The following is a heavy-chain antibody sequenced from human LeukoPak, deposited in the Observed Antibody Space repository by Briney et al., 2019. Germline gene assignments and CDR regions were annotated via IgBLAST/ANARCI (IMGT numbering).Heavy chain of an antibody. CDR3: ATYYYDSSGYYEDY. V-gene: IGHV1-69*13. CDR2: IIPIFGTA. J-gene: IGHJ4*02. CDR1: GGTFSSYA. D-gene: IGHD3-22*01. Sequence: SVKVSCKASGGTFSSYAISWVRQAPGQGLEWMGGIIPIFGTANYAQKFQGRVTITADESTSTAYMELSSLRSEDTVVYYCATYYYDSSGYYEDYWGQGTLVPVSS.